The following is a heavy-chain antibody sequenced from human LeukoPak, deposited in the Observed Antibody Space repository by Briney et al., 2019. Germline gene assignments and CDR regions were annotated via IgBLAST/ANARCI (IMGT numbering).Heavy chain of an antibody. V-gene: IGHV1-2*02. J-gene: IGHJ4*02. CDR1: GYTFTGYY. Sequence: ASVKVSCKASGYTFTGYYMHWVRQAPGQGLEWMGWINPNSGGTNYAQKFQGRVTMTRDTSISTAYMELNRLRSDDTAVYYCARDVTNYDSSGYYPDYWGQGTLVTVSS. CDR3: ARDVTNYDSSGYYPDY. D-gene: IGHD3-22*01. CDR2: INPNSGGT.